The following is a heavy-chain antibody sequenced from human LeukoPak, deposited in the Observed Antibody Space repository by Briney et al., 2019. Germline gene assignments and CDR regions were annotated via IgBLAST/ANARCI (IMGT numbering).Heavy chain of an antibody. V-gene: IGHV3-7*05. CDR3: ASGDNWAFDY. J-gene: IGHJ4*02. CDR1: GFTFSSYW. CDR2: IKPDGNEK. D-gene: IGHD1-20*01. Sequence: GGSLRLSCAASGFTFSSYWMSWVRQAPGRGPEWLANIKPDGNEKYYVDSVRGRFTISRDNAQHSLYLHMNSLRVEDTAIYYCASGDNWAFDYWGQGTLVTVSS.